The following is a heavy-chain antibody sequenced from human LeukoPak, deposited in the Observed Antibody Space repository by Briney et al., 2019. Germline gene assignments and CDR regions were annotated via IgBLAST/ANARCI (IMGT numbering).Heavy chain of an antibody. CDR1: GYTFTSFD. D-gene: IGHD6-19*01. J-gene: IGHJ4*02. CDR2: MNPNSGNT. Sequence: ASVKVSCKASGYTFTSFDINWLRQATGQGLEWMGWMNPNSGNTGFAQKFQGRVTMTRDTSISTAYMELSGLRSEDTAVYYCARGWGSGSGLRRLDYCAREPWSPSP. V-gene: IGHV1-8*01. CDR3: ARGWGSGSGLRRLDY.